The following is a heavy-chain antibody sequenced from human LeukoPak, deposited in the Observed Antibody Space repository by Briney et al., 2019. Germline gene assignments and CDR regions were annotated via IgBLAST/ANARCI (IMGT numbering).Heavy chain of an antibody. D-gene: IGHD5-18*01. CDR1: GGSFSGYY. J-gene: IGHJ4*02. CDR3: ARTQLWLRIFDY. CDR2: INHSGST. Sequence: PETLSLTCAVYGGSFSGYYWSWIRQPPGKGLEWIGEINHSGSTNYNPSLKSRVTISVDTSKNQFSLKLSSVTAADTAVYYCARTQLWLRIFDYWGQGTLVTVSS. V-gene: IGHV4-34*01.